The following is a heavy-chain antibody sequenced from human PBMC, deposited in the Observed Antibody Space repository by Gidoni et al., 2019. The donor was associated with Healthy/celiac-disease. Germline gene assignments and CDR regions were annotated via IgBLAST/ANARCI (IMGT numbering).Heavy chain of an antibody. J-gene: IGHJ4*02. CDR3: AKAYCSGGSCYDY. D-gene: IGHD2-15*01. CDR1: GFTFSSYA. V-gene: IGHV3-23*04. CDR2: ISGSGGST. Sequence: EVQLVESGGGLVQPGGSLRLSCAASGFTFSSYAMRWVRQAPGKGLGWVSAISGSGGSTYYADSVKGRFTISRDNSKNTLYLQMNSLRAEDTAVYYCAKAYCSGGSCYDYWGQGTLVTVSS.